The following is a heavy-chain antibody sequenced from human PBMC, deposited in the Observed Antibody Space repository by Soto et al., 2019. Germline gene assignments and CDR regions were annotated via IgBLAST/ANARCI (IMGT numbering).Heavy chain of an antibody. D-gene: IGHD1-7*01. CDR1: GFTFSSYW. CDR2: IHNDGSTT. CDR3: ARANCNSY. Sequence: GGSLRLSCAASGFTFSSYWMHWVRQAPGKGLMWVSRIHNDGSTTRYADSVKGRFTISRDNAKNTLYLQMSSLRVEDTAVYYCARANCNSYWGQGILVTVAS. J-gene: IGHJ4*01. V-gene: IGHV3-74*01.